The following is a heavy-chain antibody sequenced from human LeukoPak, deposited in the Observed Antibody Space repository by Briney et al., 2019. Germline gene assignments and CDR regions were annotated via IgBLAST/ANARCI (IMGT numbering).Heavy chain of an antibody. Sequence: PGGSLRLSCAASGFTFSSYGMHWVRQAPGKGLEWVAFIRYDGSNKYYADSVKGRFTISRDNSKNTLYLQMNSLRAEDTAVYYCANGGVLLWFGASRYPSSHAFDIWGQGTMVTVSS. V-gene: IGHV3-30*02. CDR2: IRYDGSNK. CDR3: ANGGVLLWFGASRYPSSHAFDI. J-gene: IGHJ3*02. D-gene: IGHD3-10*01. CDR1: GFTFSSYG.